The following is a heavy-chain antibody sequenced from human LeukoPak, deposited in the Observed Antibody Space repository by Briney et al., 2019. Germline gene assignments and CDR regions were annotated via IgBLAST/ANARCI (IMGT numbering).Heavy chain of an antibody. CDR1: GGSFSGYY. CDR2: INHSGST. Sequence: SETLSLTCAVYGGSFSGYYWSWIRQPPGKGLEWIGEINHSGSTNYNPSLKSRVTISVDTSKNQFSLKLSSVTAADTAVYYCARELRWYYDHWGQGTLVTVSS. D-gene: IGHD4-23*01. J-gene: IGHJ4*02. CDR3: ARELRWYYDH. V-gene: IGHV4-34*01.